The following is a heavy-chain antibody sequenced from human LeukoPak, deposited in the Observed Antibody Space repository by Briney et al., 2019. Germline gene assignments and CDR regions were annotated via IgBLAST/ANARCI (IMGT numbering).Heavy chain of an antibody. Sequence: PGGSLRLSCVASGFPFSSYWMTWVRQAPGKGLEYVSSISINGDKTYYAESVKGRFTISRDNSKNTLYLQLSSLRVEDTAVYYCIKDRIGTWSFDHWGQGTLLTVSS. CDR3: IKDRIGTWSFDH. CDR1: GFPFSSYW. V-gene: IGHV3-64D*06. D-gene: IGHD1-26*01. J-gene: IGHJ4*02. CDR2: ISINGDKT.